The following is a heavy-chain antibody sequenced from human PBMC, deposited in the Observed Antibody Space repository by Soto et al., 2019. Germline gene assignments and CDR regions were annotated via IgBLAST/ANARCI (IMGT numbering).Heavy chain of an antibody. CDR3: AKARVGYCSSTSRPDLDY. Sequence: PGGSLRLSCAASGFTFSSYAMSWVRQAPGKGLEWVSAISGSGGSTYYADSVKGRFTISRDNSKNTLYLQMNSLRAEDTAVYYCAKARVGYCSSTSRPDLDYWGQGTLVTVSS. D-gene: IGHD2-2*01. J-gene: IGHJ4*02. V-gene: IGHV3-23*01. CDR2: ISGSGGST. CDR1: GFTFSSYA.